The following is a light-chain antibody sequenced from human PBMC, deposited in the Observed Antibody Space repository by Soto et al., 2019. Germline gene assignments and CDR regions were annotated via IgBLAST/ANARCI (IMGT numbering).Light chain of an antibody. V-gene: IGLV1-40*01. CDR2: GNS. CDR3: QSYDSSLSGWV. CDR1: SSNIGAGYD. J-gene: IGLJ3*02. Sequence: QSALPQPPSVSGAPGQRVTISCTGSSSNIGAGYDVHWYQQLPGTAPKLLIYGNSNRPSGVPDRFSGSKSGTSASLAITGLQAEDEADYYCQSYDSSLSGWVFGGGSKVTVL.